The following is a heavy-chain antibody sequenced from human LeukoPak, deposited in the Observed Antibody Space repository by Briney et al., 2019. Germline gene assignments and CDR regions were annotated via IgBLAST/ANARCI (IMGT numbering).Heavy chain of an antibody. CDR1: GFTFSGYA. CDR2: ISGSGGST. J-gene: IGHJ4*02. D-gene: IGHD4-17*01. Sequence: GGSLRLSCAASGFTFSGYAMSWVRQAPGEGLEWVSAISGSGGSTYFADSVKGRFTISRDNSKNTLYLQMNSLRAEDTAVYYCARDPSGDYYFDYWGQGTLVTVSS. CDR3: ARDPSGDYYFDY. V-gene: IGHV3-23*01.